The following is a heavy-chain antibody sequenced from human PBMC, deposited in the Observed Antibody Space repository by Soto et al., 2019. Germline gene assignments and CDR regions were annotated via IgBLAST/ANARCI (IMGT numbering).Heavy chain of an antibody. CDR2: ISAYNGNT. V-gene: IGHV1-18*01. CDR1: GYTFTSYG. J-gene: IGHJ3*02. Sequence: QVQLVQSGAEVKKPGASVKVSCKASGYTFTSYGISWVRQAPGQGLEWMGWISAYNGNTNYAQKLQGRVTMTTDTAKSSAYMELRSLRANETAVYYCARGYSSSWYGEPRGNDAFDIWGQETMVTASS. CDR3: ARGYSSSWYGEPRGNDAFDI. D-gene: IGHD6-13*01.